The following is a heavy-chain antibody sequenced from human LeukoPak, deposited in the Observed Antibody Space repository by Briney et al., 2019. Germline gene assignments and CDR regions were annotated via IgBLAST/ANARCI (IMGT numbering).Heavy chain of an antibody. Sequence: TPSETLSLTCTVSGGSISSYYWSWIRQPPGKGLEWIGRMYTNGESDYNPSLKSRVAMSVDTSKSQFSLKLNYMTAADTALYYCARGYYGGAVDSWGQGILVIVSS. V-gene: IGHV4-4*07. CDR2: MYTNGES. CDR3: ARGYYGGAVDS. D-gene: IGHD3-16*01. CDR1: GGSISSYY. J-gene: IGHJ4*02.